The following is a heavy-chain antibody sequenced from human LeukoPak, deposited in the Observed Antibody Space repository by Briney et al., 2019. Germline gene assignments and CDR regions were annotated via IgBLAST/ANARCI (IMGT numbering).Heavy chain of an antibody. CDR3: ARDFAVTTGDY. CDR1: GFTFSSYA. Sequence: GRSLRLSCAASGFTFSSYAMHWVRQAPGKGLEWVAVISYDGSNKYYADSVKGRSTISRDNSKNTLYLQMNSLRAEDTAVYYCARDFAVTTGDYWGQGTLVTVSS. J-gene: IGHJ4*02. D-gene: IGHD4-17*01. CDR2: ISYDGSNK. V-gene: IGHV3-30-3*01.